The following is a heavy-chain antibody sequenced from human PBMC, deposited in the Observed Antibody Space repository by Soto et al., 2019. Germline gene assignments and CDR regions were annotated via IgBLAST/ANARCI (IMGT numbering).Heavy chain of an antibody. CDR2: ISYSGMT. CDR3: ATYSYLLDTSGYHDV. D-gene: IGHD3-22*01. V-gene: IGHV4-39*01. Sequence: SETLSLTCTVSGGSMRRSSYYWGWIRQTPGTGLEWIASISYSGMTYYRHSLKGRVAISLDRSQDQFSLRLHSMTAADTALYSCATYSYLLDTSGYHDVWCHGLQVTVAS. J-gene: IGHJ4*01. CDR1: GGSMRRSSYY.